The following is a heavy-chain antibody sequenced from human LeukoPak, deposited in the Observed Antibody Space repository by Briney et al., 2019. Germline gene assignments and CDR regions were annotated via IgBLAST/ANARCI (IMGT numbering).Heavy chain of an antibody. Sequence: GGSLRLSCAASGFTFSSYAMSWVRQAPGKGLEGGSAISGSGGSTYYADYVKGRFTISRDNSKNTLYLQMNSLKAEATAVYYCSVMHRYYDGSGYWVQWGQGTLVTVSS. V-gene: IGHV3-23*01. D-gene: IGHD3-22*01. J-gene: IGHJ4*02. CDR2: ISGSGGST. CDR3: SVMHRYYDGSGYWVQ. CDR1: GFTFSSYA.